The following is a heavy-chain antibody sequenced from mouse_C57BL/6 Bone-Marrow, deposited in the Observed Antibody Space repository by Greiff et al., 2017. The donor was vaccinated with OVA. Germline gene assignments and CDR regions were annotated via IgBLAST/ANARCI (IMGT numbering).Heavy chain of an antibody. D-gene: IGHD1-1*01. CDR3: ARRLRWYFDV. J-gene: IGHJ1*03. CDR1: GYTFTDYN. V-gene: IGHV1-18*01. CDR2: INPNNGGT. Sequence: VKVVESGPELVKPGASVKIPCKASGYTFTDYNMDWVKQSHGKSLEWIGDINPNNGGTIYNQKFKGKATLTVDKSSSTAYMELRSLTSEDTAVYYCARRLRWYFDVWGTGTTVTVSS.